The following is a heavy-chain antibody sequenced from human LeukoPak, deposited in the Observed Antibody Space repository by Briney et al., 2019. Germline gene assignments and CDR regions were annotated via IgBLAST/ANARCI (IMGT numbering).Heavy chain of an antibody. Sequence: PSETLSLTCTVSGGSISSYYWSWIRQPPGKGLEWIGYIYYSGSTNYNPSLKSRVTISVDTSKNQFSLKLSSVTAAVTAVYYCARANYGFLYYFDYWGQGTLVTVSS. CDR1: GGSISSYY. CDR2: IYYSGST. J-gene: IGHJ4*02. CDR3: ARANYGFLYYFDY. V-gene: IGHV4-59*01. D-gene: IGHD4/OR15-4a*01.